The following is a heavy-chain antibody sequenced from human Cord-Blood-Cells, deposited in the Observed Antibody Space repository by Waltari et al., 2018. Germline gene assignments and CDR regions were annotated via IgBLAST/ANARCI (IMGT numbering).Heavy chain of an antibody. Sequence: QVQLQESGPGLVKPSQTLSLTCPVSGGSISSGDYYWSWIRQPPGKGLEWIGYIYYSGSTYYNPSLKSRVTISVDTSKNQFSLKLSSVTAADTAVYYCSAKSIPLKSGFDYWGQGTLVTVSS. J-gene: IGHJ4*02. CDR1: GGSISSGDYY. D-gene: IGHD2-21*01. CDR3: SAKSIPLKSGFDY. CDR2: IYYSGST. V-gene: IGHV4-30-4*01.